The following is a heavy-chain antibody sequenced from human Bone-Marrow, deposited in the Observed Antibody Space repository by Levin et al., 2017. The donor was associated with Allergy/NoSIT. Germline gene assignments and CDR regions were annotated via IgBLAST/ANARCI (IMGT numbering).Heavy chain of an antibody. V-gene: IGHV4-59*08. D-gene: IGHD1-26*01. CDR2: ISNTGHT. CDR3: ATAPTGYGGSYSNFDF. CDR1: GGSIRSTY. Sequence: SETLSLTCNVSGGSIRSTYWSWIRQPPGKGLEWIGYISNTGHTNYNPSLKSRVTISGDTPKSQFSLKLSSVTAADTAVYYCATAPTGYGGSYSNFDFWGQGTLVTVSS. J-gene: IGHJ4*02.